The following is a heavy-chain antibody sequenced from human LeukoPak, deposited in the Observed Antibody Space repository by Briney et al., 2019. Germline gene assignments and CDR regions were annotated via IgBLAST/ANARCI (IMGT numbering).Heavy chain of an antibody. D-gene: IGHD1/OR15-1a*01. CDR1: GFTFSSYV. Sequence: HPWGSLRLSCAASGFTFSSYVMSWVRQVPGKGLEWVSAISGSGGSTHYADSVKGRFTISRDNSKNTLYLQMNSLRAEDTAVYYCAKDSAKQYDDYWGQGTLVTVSS. CDR3: AKDSAKQYDDY. J-gene: IGHJ4*02. CDR2: ISGSGGST. V-gene: IGHV3-23*01.